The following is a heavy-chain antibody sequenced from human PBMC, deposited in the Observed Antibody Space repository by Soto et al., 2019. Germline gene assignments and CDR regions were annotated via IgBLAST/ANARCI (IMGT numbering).Heavy chain of an antibody. J-gene: IGHJ4*02. V-gene: IGHV1-24*01. CDR2: FDPEDGET. Sequence: ASVKVSCKVSGYTLTELSMHWVRQAPGKGLEWMGGFDPEDGETIYAQKFQGRVTMTEDTSTDTAYMELSSLRSEDTAVYYCATWIQLWQPYCFDYWGQGTLVTVS. CDR3: ATWIQLWQPYCFDY. D-gene: IGHD5-18*01. CDR1: GYTLTELS.